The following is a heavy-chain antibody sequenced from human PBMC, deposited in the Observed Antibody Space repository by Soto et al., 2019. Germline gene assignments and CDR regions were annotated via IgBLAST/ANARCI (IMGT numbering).Heavy chain of an antibody. CDR3: ARGTSEIFGIIGARENWFDP. J-gene: IGHJ5*02. V-gene: IGHV3-21*05. Sequence: GGSLRLSCAASGFTFSSYSMNWVRQAPGKGLEWVSYISSSSSYIYYADSVKGRFTISRDNAKSSLYMQMNSLRAEDTAVYYCARGTSEIFGIIGARENWFDPWGQGTLVTVSS. D-gene: IGHD3-3*01. CDR1: GFTFSSYS. CDR2: ISSSSSYI.